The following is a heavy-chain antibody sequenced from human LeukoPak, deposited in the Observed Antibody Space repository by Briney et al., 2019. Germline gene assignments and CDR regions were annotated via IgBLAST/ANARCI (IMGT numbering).Heavy chain of an antibody. V-gene: IGHV3-23*01. CDR2: TSGSGGST. CDR3: APTKETEYY. J-gene: IGHJ4*02. CDR1: GFPFNSLS. Sequence: GGSLRLFCAASGFPFNSLSMSWVRHAPGKGLEWVSATSGSGGSTYYADAAKARFTISRDNSKNTLYLQMNSLRAEDTAVYYCAPTKETEYYWGQGTLVTVSS.